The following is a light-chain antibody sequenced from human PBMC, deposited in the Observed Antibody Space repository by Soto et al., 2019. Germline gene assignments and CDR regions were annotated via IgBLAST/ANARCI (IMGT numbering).Light chain of an antibody. V-gene: IGLV3-21*02. CDR1: SIGSKS. CDR3: QVWDNSSDHVV. J-gene: IGLJ2*01. CDR2: HDS. Sequence: SYVLTQPPSVSVAPGQTARITCGGDSIGSKSVHWYQQKPDQAPVVVVYHDSDRPSGIPERFSGSNSGNTATLTISRVEAGDEAVYSCQVWDNSSDHVVFGGGTKLTVL.